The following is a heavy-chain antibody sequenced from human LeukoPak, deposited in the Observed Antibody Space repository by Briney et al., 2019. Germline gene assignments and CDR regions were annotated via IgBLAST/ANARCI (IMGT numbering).Heavy chain of an antibody. Sequence: SETLSLTCTVSGGSISGRTYYWAWIRQPPGKGLEWIGSINYSGKITYNPSLKSRVTVSLDTSKNQFSLTLSSVTAADTAVYYCARDFGDWRTDYWGQGTLVTVSS. D-gene: IGHD2-21*02. J-gene: IGHJ4*02. V-gene: IGHV4-39*07. CDR3: ARDFGDWRTDY. CDR1: GGSISGRTYY. CDR2: INYSGKI.